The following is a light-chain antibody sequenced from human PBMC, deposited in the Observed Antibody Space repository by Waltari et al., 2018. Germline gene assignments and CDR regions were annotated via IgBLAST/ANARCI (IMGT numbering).Light chain of an antibody. CDR2: EDD. CDR3: GTWDSSMSVGV. J-gene: IGLJ2*01. CDR1: SPNIGKTY. V-gene: IGLV1-51*01. Sequence: QPVLTQPPSVSAASGQKVTISCSGSSPNIGKTYVSWYQQFPGTAPKLLIYEDDKRPSGISGRFSGSKSGTSATLDIHGLQTGDEADYYCGTWDSSMSVGVLGGGTKVTVL.